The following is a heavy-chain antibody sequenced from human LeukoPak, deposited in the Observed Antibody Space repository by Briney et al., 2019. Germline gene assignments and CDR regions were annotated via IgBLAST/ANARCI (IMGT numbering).Heavy chain of an antibody. CDR3: ARHGPIGPKRGYFDH. CDR1: GYSISTYY. Sequence: PSETLSLTCTVSGYSISTYYLTWIRQPPGQGLEWMAYTHHTGDTNYNPSLKSRVSISLDTSKNQYSLKLHSVTAADTAVYYCARHGPIGPKRGYFDHWGQGALVTVSS. V-gene: IGHV4-59*08. D-gene: IGHD1-26*01. J-gene: IGHJ4*02. CDR2: THHTGDT.